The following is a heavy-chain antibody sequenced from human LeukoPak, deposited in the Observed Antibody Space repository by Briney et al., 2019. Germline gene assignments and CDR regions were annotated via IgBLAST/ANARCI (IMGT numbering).Heavy chain of an antibody. V-gene: IGHV3-21*04. CDR3: CGSTYYHYYGMDV. J-gene: IGHJ6*02. Sequence: GGSLRLSCAASGFTFGSYSMNWVRQAPGKGLEWVSSISSSSSYISYADSVKGRFTISRDNSKNTLYLQMNSLRAEDTAVYYCCGSTYYHYYGMDVWGQGTTVTVSS. CDR2: ISSSSSYI. CDR1: GFTFGSYS. D-gene: IGHD2-2*01.